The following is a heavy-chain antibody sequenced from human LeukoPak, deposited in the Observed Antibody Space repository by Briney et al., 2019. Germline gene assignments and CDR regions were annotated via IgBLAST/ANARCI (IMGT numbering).Heavy chain of an antibody. Sequence: SETLSLTCTVSGGSISSYYWSWIRQPPGKGLEWIGYIHYSGSTNYNPSLKSRVTISVDTSKDQFSLKLTSVTAADTAVYYCARVEEGYGSGRRENFYYYYMDVWGKGTTVTISS. CDR2: IHYSGST. D-gene: IGHD3-10*01. V-gene: IGHV4-59*01. CDR1: GGSISSYY. J-gene: IGHJ6*03. CDR3: ARVEEGYGSGRRENFYYYYMDV.